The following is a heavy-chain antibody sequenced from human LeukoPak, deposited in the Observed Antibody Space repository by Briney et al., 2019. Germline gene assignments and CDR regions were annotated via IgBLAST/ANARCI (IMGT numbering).Heavy chain of an antibody. V-gene: IGHV1-18*01. CDR3: ARDLLRGVVPAARVGFDP. CDR2: ISAYNGNT. D-gene: IGHD2-2*01. J-gene: IGHJ5*02. CDR1: GYTFTSYG. Sequence: ASVKVSCKASGYTFTSYGISWVRQAPGQGLEGMGWISAYNGNTNYAQKLQGRVTMTTDTSTSTAYMELRSLRSDDTAVYYCARDLLRGVVPAARVGFDPWGQGTLVTVSS.